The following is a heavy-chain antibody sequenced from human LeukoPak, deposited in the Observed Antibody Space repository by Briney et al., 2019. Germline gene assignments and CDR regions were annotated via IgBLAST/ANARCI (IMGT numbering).Heavy chain of an antibody. D-gene: IGHD6-25*01. CDR2: INPNSGGT. V-gene: IGHV1-2*02. CDR3: ARERTPGSGYGVDY. Sequence: GASAKVSCKASGYTFTGYYMHWVRQAPGQGLEWMGWINPNSGGTNYAQKFQGRVTMTGDRSISTAYMELGRLRSDDTAVYYCARERTPGSGYGVDYWGQGTVVTVSS. J-gene: IGHJ4*02. CDR1: GYTFTGYY.